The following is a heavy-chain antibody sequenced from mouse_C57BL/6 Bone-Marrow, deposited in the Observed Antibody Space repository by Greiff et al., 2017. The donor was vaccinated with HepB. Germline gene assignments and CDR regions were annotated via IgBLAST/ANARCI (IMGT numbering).Heavy chain of an antibody. J-gene: IGHJ4*01. Sequence: EVKLMESGEGLVKPGGSLKLSCAASGFTFSSYAMSWVRQTPEKRLEWVAYISSGGDYIYYADTVKGRFTISRDNARNTLYLQMSSLTSEDTAMYYCTRDDGYSPYSRAMGYWGQGTSVTVAS. CDR2: ISSGGDYI. V-gene: IGHV5-9-1*02. D-gene: IGHD2-3*01. CDR1: GFTFSSYA. CDR3: TRDDGYSPYSRAMGY.